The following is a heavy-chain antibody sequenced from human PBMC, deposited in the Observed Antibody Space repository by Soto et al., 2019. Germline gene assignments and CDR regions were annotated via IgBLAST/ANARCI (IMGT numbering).Heavy chain of an antibody. D-gene: IGHD6-13*01. J-gene: IGHJ4*02. V-gene: IGHV3-23*01. CDR3: AKALIDSSSWYWSLYYFDY. CDR2: ISGSGGST. Sequence: GGSLRLSCAASGFTFSSYAMSWVRQAPGKGLEWVSAISGSGGSTYYAASVKGRFTISRDDSKNTLYLQMNSLRAEDTAVYYCAKALIDSSSWYWSLYYFDYWGQGTLVTVSS. CDR1: GFTFSSYA.